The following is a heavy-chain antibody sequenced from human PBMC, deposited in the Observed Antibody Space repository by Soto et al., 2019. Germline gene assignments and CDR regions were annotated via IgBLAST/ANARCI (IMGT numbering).Heavy chain of an antibody. J-gene: IGHJ4*02. CDR1: VFTFSSYA. Sequence: PWGSLRVSCSSSVFTFSSYAMHWVRQAPGKGLEYVSAISSNGGSTYYADSVKGRFTISRDNSKNTLYLQMSSLRAEDTAVYYCASIEVAGTLDYWGQGTLVTVSS. V-gene: IGHV3-64D*06. D-gene: IGHD6-19*01. CDR3: ASIEVAGTLDY. CDR2: ISSNGGST.